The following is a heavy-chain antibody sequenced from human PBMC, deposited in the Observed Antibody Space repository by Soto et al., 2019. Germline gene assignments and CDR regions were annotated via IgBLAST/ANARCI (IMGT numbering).Heavy chain of an antibody. CDR2: ISWNSDDR. Sequence: GGSLRLSCAASGFIFDDYAMHWVRQVPGKGLEWVSGISWNSDDRAYADSVKGRFTISRDNSKNTLYLQMNSLRAEDTAVYYCAKEQQPHFFDGMDVWGQGTTVTVSS. J-gene: IGHJ6*02. CDR3: AKEQQPHFFDGMDV. D-gene: IGHD6-13*01. CDR1: GFIFDDYA. V-gene: IGHV3-9*01.